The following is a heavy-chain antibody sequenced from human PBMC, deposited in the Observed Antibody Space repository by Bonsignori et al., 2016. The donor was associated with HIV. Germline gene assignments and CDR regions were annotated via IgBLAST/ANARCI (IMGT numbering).Heavy chain of an antibody. V-gene: IGHV3-48*03. D-gene: IGHD4-17*01. Sequence: WIRQPPGKGLEWVSYISSGGESIDYADSVKGRFTISRDNAENYLFLQMNDLRAEDTAVYFCVREGIDDYGDHIYYFDFWGQGSLVTVSS. CDR3: VREGIDDYGDHIYYFDF. CDR2: ISSGGESI. J-gene: IGHJ4*02.